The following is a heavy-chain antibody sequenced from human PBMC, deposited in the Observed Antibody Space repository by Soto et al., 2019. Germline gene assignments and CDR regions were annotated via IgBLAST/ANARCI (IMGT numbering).Heavy chain of an antibody. Sequence: TVSCGSIGSGGYYWSWIRQHPGKGLEWIGYIYYSGSTYYNPSLKSRVTISVDTSKNQFSLKLSSVTAADTAVYYCARVSRGSHYDFWSGYYYYGMDVWGQGTTVTVSS. CDR1: CGSIGSGGYY. CDR2: IYYSGST. CDR3: ARVSRGSHYDFWSGYYYYGMDV. D-gene: IGHD3-3*01. V-gene: IGHV4-31*03. J-gene: IGHJ6*02.